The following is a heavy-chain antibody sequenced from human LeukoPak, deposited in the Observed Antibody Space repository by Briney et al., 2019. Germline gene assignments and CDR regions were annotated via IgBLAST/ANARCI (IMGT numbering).Heavy chain of an antibody. V-gene: IGHV1-2*04. CDR2: INPNSGGT. J-gene: IGHJ6*04. CDR1: GYTFTGYY. CDR3: ARDRALRYYYGSGSYGYYYGMDV. D-gene: IGHD3-10*01. Sequence: GASVEVSCKASGYTFTGYYMHWVRQAPGQGLEWMGWINPNSGGTSYAQKFQGWVTMTRDTSISTAYMELSRLRSDDTAVYYCARDRALRYYYGSGSYGYYYGMDVWGKGTTVTVSS.